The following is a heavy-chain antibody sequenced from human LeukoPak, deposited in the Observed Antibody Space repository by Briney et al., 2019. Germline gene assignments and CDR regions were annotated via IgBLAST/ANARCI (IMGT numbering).Heavy chain of an antibody. CDR3: AREAYVWGSYRYHYYFDY. V-gene: IGHV4-59*12. J-gene: IGHJ4*02. Sequence: SSETLSLTCTVSGGSISSYYWSWIRQPPGKGLEWIGYICYSGSTNYNPSLKSRVTMSVDTSKNQFSLKLSSVTAADTAVYYCAREAYVWGSYRYHYYFDYWGQGTLVTVSS. D-gene: IGHD3-16*02. CDR1: GGSISSYY. CDR2: ICYSGST.